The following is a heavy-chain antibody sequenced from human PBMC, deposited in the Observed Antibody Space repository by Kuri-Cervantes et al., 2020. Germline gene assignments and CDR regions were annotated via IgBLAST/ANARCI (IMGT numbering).Heavy chain of an antibody. J-gene: IGHJ6*02. V-gene: IGHV3-48*03. D-gene: IGHD2-15*01. CDR2: ISSSGSTI. CDR3: ARDRSGHYYYGMDV. CDR1: GFTFSSYE. Sequence: GESLKISCAASGFTFSSYEMNWVRQAPGKGLEWVSYISSSGSTIYYADSVKGRFTISRDNAKNSLYLQMNSLRDEDTAVYYCARDRSGHYYYGMDVWGQGTTVTVSS.